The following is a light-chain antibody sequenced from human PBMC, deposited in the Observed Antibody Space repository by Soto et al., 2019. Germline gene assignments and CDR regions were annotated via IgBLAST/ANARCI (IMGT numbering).Light chain of an antibody. J-gene: IGLJ2*01. Sequence: QSVLTTPPSVSGAPGQRVTISCTGSSSNIGAGYDVHWYQQLPGTAPKLLIYGNSNRPSGVPDRFSGSKSGTSASLAITGLQAEDEADYYCQSYDSSLSGYVVFGGGTKLTVL. CDR1: SSNIGAGYD. V-gene: IGLV1-40*01. CDR3: QSYDSSLSGYVV. CDR2: GNS.